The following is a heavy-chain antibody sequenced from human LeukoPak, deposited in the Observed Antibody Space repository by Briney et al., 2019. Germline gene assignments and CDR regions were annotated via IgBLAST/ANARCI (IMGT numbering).Heavy chain of an antibody. CDR3: AREIRCSSTSCYADGAWYFDL. V-gene: IGHV4-4*07. CDR2: IYTSGST. Sequence: SETLSLTCTVSGGSISSYYWSWIRQPAGKGLEWIGRIYTSGSTNHNPSLKSRVTMSVDTSKNQFSLKLSSVTAADTAVYYCAREIRCSSTSCYADGAWYFDLWGRGTLVTVSS. J-gene: IGHJ2*01. CDR1: GGSISSYY. D-gene: IGHD2-2*01.